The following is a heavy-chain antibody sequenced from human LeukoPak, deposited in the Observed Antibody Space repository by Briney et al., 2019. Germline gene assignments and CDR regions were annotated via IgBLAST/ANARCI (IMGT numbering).Heavy chain of an antibody. J-gene: IGHJ4*02. CDR1: GFTFNTYA. Sequence: PGGSLRLSCAASGFTFNTYAMSWVRQAPGKGLHWVAAISGRGDRTMYAESVKGRFTISRDNSKNTVYLQMNSLRAEDTAVYYCARVSTGKYYFDYWGQGTLDTVSS. V-gene: IGHV3-23*01. D-gene: IGHD2-8*02. CDR3: ARVSTGKYYFDY. CDR2: ISGRGDRT.